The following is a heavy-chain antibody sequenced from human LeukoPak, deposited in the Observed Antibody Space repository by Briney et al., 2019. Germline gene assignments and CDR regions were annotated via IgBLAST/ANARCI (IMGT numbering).Heavy chain of an antibody. CDR3: ARFLSYSSSWYVDY. V-gene: IGHV1-69*04. CDR2: IIPILGIA. J-gene: IGHJ4*02. Sequence: SVKVSCKASGGTFSSYAISWVRQAPGQGLEWMGRIIPILGIANYAQKFQGRVTMTTDTSTSTAYMELRSLRSDDTAVYYCARFLSYSSSWYVDYWGQGTLVTVSS. CDR1: GGTFSSYA. D-gene: IGHD6-13*01.